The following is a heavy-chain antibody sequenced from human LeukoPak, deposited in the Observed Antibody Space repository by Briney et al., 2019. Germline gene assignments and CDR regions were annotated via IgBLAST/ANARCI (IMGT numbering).Heavy chain of an antibody. CDR1: GFTFITLA. Sequence: GGSLRPSCAPSGFTFITLAMSWVRQPPGKGRDGVSAISGSGGSTYYADSVKGRFTISRDNSKNTLYLQMNSLRAEDTAVYYCAKDNYDFWSGYDYWGQGTLVTVSS. D-gene: IGHD3-3*01. V-gene: IGHV3-23*01. CDR3: AKDNYDFWSGYDY. J-gene: IGHJ4*02. CDR2: ISGSGGST.